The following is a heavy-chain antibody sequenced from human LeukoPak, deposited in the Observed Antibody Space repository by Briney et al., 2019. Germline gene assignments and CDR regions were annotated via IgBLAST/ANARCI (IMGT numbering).Heavy chain of an antibody. CDR1: GFTFDDYG. J-gene: IGHJ4*02. V-gene: IGHV3-20*04. CDR2: INWNGGST. CDR3: ARDSDYGDPPRRFDY. Sequence: PGGSLRLSCAASGFTFDDYGMSGVRQAPGKGLEGVSGINWNGGSTGYADSVKGRFTISRDNAKNSMYLQMNSLRAEDTALYYCARDSDYGDPPRRFDYWGPGTLVTVSS. D-gene: IGHD4-17*01.